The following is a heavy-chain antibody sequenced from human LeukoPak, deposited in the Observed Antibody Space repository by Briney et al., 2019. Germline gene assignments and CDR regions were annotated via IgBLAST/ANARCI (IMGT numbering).Heavy chain of an antibody. CDR3: ARDRRWLQYPDY. CDR1: GFTFSSYA. J-gene: IGHJ4*02. Sequence: GGSLRLSCAASGFTFSSYAMHWVRQAPGKGLEWVAVISHGGSNKYYADSVKGRFTISRDNSKNTLYLEMNSLRPEDTAVYYCARDRRWLQYPDYWGQGTLVTVSS. CDR2: ISHGGSNK. D-gene: IGHD5-24*01. V-gene: IGHV3-30*04.